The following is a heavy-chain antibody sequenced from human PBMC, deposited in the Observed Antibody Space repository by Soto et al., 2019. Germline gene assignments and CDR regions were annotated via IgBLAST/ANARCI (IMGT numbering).Heavy chain of an antibody. CDR2: LTPVFRTA. CDR1: GASFYNFA. Sequence: QVDLVQSGAEVKKPRSSVTVSCKASGASFYNFALYWVRQAPGQGLEWVGGLTPVFRTANYSQKFQGRVTITADESTTTAYMELSNLRSDDTAVFYCAGVDCGGGTCYSGGVDYWGQGTLVTVSS. D-gene: IGHD2-15*01. J-gene: IGHJ4*02. CDR3: AGVDCGGGTCYSGGVDY. V-gene: IGHV1-69*01.